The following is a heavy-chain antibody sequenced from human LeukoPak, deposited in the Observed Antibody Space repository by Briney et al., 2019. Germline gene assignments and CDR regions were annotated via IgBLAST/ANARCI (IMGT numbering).Heavy chain of an antibody. Sequence: SETLSLTCTVSGGSISSHYWSWIRQPPGKGLEWIGYIYYGGSTNYNPSLKSRVTISVDTSKNQFSLKLSSVTAADTAVYYCARVPRYCSSTSCYYDYWGQGTLVTVSS. D-gene: IGHD2-2*01. J-gene: IGHJ4*02. CDR3: ARVPRYCSSTSCYYDY. CDR1: GGSISSHY. CDR2: IYYGGST. V-gene: IGHV4-59*11.